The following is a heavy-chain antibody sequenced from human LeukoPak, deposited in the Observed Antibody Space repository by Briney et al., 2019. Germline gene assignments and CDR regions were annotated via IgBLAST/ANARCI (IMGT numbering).Heavy chain of an antibody. CDR1: GYTLTELS. D-gene: IGHD5-12*01. Sequence: ASVKVSCKVSGYTLTELSMHWVRQAPGKGLEWMGGFDPEDGETIYAQKFQGRVTMTEDTSTDTAYMELSSLRSEDTAVYYCATLATSGHYYYYMDVWGKGTTVTVSS. CDR3: ATLATSGHYYYYMDV. V-gene: IGHV1-24*01. CDR2: FDPEDGET. J-gene: IGHJ6*03.